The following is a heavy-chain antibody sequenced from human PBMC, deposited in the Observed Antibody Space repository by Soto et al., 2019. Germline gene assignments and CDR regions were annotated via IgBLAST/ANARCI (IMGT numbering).Heavy chain of an antibody. CDR1: GFTFSDYY. CDR2: ISSSSSYT. CDR3: ARDRGVGAGFDY. D-gene: IGHD1-26*01. V-gene: IGHV3-11*05. J-gene: IGHJ4*02. Sequence: QVQLVESGGGLVKPGGSLRLSCAASGFTFSDYYMSWIRQAPGKGLEWVSYISSSSSYTNYADSVKGRFTISRDNAKNSLYLQMNSLRAEHTAVYYCARDRGVGAGFDYWGQGTLVTVSS.